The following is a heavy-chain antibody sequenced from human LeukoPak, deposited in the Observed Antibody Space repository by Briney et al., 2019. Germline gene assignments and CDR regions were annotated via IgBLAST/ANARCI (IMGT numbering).Heavy chain of an antibody. V-gene: IGHV3-30*18. J-gene: IGHJ1*01. CDR2: ISYDGSNK. CDR3: AKGSKAVAGTRYFQH. Sequence: PGGSLRLSCAASGFTFSSYGMHWVRQAPGKGLEWVAVISYDGSNKYYADSVKGRFTISRDNSKNTLYLQMDSLRAEDTAVYYCAKGSKAVAGTRYFQHWGQGTLVTVSS. D-gene: IGHD6-19*01. CDR1: GFTFSSYG.